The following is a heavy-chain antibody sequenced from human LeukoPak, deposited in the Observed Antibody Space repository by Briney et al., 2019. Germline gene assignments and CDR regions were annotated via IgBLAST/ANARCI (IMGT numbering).Heavy chain of an antibody. V-gene: IGHV1-2*02. CDR1: GYTFTGYY. J-gene: IGHJ4*02. CDR2: INPNSGDT. CDR3: ARDYGDPFLTFDF. Sequence: GASVKVSCKASGYTFTGYYMHWVRQAPGQGLEWVGWINPNSGDTNYAQKFQGRVTMTRDTSISTAYMDLSRLRSDDTAVYYCARDYGDPFLTFDFWGQGTLVTVSS. D-gene: IGHD4-17*01.